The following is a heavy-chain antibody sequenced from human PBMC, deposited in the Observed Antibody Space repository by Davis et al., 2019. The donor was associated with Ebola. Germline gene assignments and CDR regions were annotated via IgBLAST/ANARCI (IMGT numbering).Heavy chain of an antibody. J-gene: IGHJ1*01. D-gene: IGHD3-16*01. V-gene: IGHV4-39*01. CDR3: ANYRHSHAF. CDR1: GDSISSSGYY. Sequence: MPSETLSLTCTVSGDSISSSGYYWGWIRQPPGNGLEWIGSIYYSGTTYYNPSLKSRITISLDTSKNQFSLKLTSVTAADTAVYYCANYRHSHAFWGQGTLVAVSS. CDR2: IYYSGTT.